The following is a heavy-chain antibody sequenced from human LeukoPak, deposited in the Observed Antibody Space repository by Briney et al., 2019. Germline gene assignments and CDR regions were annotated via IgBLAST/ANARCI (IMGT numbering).Heavy chain of an antibody. Sequence: SETLSLTCTVSGGSINSYYWSWIRQPAGKGLEWIGRIYTSGSTNYNPSLKSRVTMSVDTSKNQFSLKLSSVTAADTAVYYCAAEVAATLTFDYWGQGTLVTVSS. CDR1: GGSINSYY. V-gene: IGHV4-4*07. D-gene: IGHD2-15*01. J-gene: IGHJ4*02. CDR3: AAEVAATLTFDY. CDR2: IYTSGST.